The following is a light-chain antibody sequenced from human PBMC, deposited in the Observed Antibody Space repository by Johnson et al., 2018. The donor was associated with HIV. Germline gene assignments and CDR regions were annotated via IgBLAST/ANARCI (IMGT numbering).Light chain of an antibody. Sequence: VLPQPPSVSAAPGQRVNISCSGNISNIESYFVSWYQQLPGAAPTLLIYEDNKRPSGIPDRFSGSKSGATATLGITGLQTGDEADYYCGTWDSSLRTAFFGTGTKVTVL. CDR2: EDN. J-gene: IGLJ1*01. V-gene: IGLV1-51*02. CDR3: GTWDSSLRTAF. CDR1: ISNIESYF.